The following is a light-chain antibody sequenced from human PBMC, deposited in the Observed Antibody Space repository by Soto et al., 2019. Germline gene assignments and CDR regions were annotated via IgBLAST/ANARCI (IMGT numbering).Light chain of an antibody. V-gene: IGKV1-39*01. CDR3: QQSYSTPWT. CDR2: AAS. CDR1: QRIRSY. Sequence: DIQMTQSPSSLSASVGDRVTITCRASQRIRSYLHWYQQKPAKAPKLLIYAASSLQSGVPSRFSGSGSGTDFTLTISSLQPEDFATCYGQQSYSTPWTCGQGTKVEIK. J-gene: IGKJ1*01.